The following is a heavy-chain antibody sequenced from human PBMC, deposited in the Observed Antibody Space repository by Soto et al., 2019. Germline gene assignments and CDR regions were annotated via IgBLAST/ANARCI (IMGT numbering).Heavy chain of an antibody. Sequence: GGSLRLSCAASGFTFSSYGMHWVRQAPGKGLEWVAVIWYDGSNKYYADSVKGRFTISRDNSKNTLYLQMNSLRAEDTAVYYCARARKVRGVIITAYYYYGMDVWGQGTTVTVSS. CDR2: IWYDGSNK. V-gene: IGHV3-33*01. D-gene: IGHD3-10*01. CDR1: GFTFSSYG. CDR3: ARARKVRGVIITAYYYYGMDV. J-gene: IGHJ6*02.